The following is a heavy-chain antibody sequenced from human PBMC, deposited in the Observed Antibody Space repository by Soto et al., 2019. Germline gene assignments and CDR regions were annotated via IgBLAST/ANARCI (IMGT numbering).Heavy chain of an antibody. CDR1: GYTFTSYD. J-gene: IGHJ2*01. V-gene: IGHV1-8*01. Sequence: ASVKVSCKASGYTFTSYDINWVRQATGQGLAWMGWMNPNSGNTGYAQKFQGRVTMTRNTSISTAYMALSSLRSEDTAVYSCARGVYCSGGSCYGDWYFDLWGGGTLVTVSA. D-gene: IGHD2-15*01. CDR2: MNPNSGNT. CDR3: ARGVYCSGGSCYGDWYFDL.